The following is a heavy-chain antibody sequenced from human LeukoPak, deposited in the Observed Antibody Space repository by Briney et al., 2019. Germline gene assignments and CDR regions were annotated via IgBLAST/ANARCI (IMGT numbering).Heavy chain of an antibody. D-gene: IGHD6-13*01. CDR1: GFTFSTYS. J-gene: IGHJ4*02. Sequence: PGGSLRLSCAASGFTFSTYSMSWVRQAPGKGLEWVSYISSISSIIYYADSVKGRFTISRDNARNSLYLQMNSLRAKDTAVYYCTRSRPGTEAGQPNFDYWGQGTLVTVSS. CDR3: TRSRPGTEAGQPNFDY. CDR2: ISSISSII. V-gene: IGHV3-48*01.